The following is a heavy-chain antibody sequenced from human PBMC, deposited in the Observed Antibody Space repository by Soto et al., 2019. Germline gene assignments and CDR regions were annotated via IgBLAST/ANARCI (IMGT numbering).Heavy chain of an antibody. CDR3: ATAGRGIYYYYGMDV. Sequence: QVQLQQWGAGLLKPSETLSLTCAVYGGSFSGYYWSWIRQPPGKGLEWIGEINHSGSTNYNPSLKSRVTISVDPSKNQFSLKLSSVTAADTAVYYCATAGRGIYYYYGMDVWGQGTTVTVSS. J-gene: IGHJ6*02. V-gene: IGHV4-34*01. D-gene: IGHD3-10*01. CDR1: GGSFSGYY. CDR2: INHSGST.